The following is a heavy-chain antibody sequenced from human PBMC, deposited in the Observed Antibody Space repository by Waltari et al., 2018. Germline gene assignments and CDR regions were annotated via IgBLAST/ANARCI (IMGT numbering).Heavy chain of an antibody. CDR2: IITCLGIP. J-gene: IGHJ4*02. CDR1: GGTFSSYT. Sequence: QVQLVQSGAEVKRPGSSVKVSCKASGGTFSSYTIGWVRQAPGKGLEWVGGIITCLGIPSYTQNFQGRITITAYESTSIVYMELSSLISEDTAVYYCARDDDTPMPNDDYWGRGTPVTVSS. V-gene: IGHV1-69*16. CDR3: ARDDDTPMPNDDY. D-gene: IGHD2-15*01.